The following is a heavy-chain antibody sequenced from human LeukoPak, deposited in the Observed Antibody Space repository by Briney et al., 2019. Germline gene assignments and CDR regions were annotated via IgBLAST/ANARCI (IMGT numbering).Heavy chain of an antibody. J-gene: IGHJ5*02. Sequence: PGGSLRLSCAASGFTFDDYGMSWVRQAPGKGLEWVSGINWNGGSTGYADSVKGRFTISGDNAKNSLYLQMNSLRAEDTALYYCARGLTAHDFWSGYYGPFDPWGQGTLVTVSS. CDR2: INWNGGST. CDR1: GFTFDDYG. D-gene: IGHD3-3*01. CDR3: ARGLTAHDFWSGYYGPFDP. V-gene: IGHV3-20*04.